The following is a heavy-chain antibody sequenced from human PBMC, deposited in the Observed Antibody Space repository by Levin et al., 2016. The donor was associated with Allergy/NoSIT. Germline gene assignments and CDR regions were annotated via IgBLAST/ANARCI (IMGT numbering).Heavy chain of an antibody. CDR1: GGSISSGGYS. CDR2: IYHSGST. D-gene: IGHD2-2*01. Sequence: SETLSLTCAVSGGSISSGGYSWSWIRQPPGKGLEWIGYIYHSGSTYYNPSLKSRVTISVDRSKNQFSLKLSSVTAADMAVYYCARAGGYCSSTSCNGENYFDYWGQGTLVTVSS. J-gene: IGHJ4*02. V-gene: IGHV4-30-2*01. CDR3: ARAGGYCSSTSCNGENYFDY.